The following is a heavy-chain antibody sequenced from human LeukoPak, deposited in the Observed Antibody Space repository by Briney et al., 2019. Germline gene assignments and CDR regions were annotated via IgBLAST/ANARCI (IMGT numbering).Heavy chain of an antibody. CDR1: GFNFRSYG. D-gene: IGHD1-14*01. CDR2: ISYDGTDK. Sequence: GGSLRLSCAASGFNFRSYGMQWVRQAPGKGLEWVTLISYDGTDKYYAASVRGRFTISRDNSKNTLYLQMNSLRAEDTAVYYCAKPTLEPRGGAADVWGKGTTVTVSS. CDR3: AKPTLEPRGGAADV. J-gene: IGHJ6*04. V-gene: IGHV3-30*18.